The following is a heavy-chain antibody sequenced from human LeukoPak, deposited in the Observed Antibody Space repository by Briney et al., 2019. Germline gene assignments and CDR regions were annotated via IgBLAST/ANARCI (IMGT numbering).Heavy chain of an antibody. J-gene: IGHJ4*02. CDR3: ARSEYYYDSSGYYPPDY. Sequence: PGGSLRLSCEGSGFTFRTSSMNWVRQAPGKGLEWVAVISYDGSNKYYADSVKGRFTISRDNSKNTLYLQMNSLRAEDTAVYYCARSEYYYDSSGYYPPDYWGQGTLVTVSS. D-gene: IGHD3-22*01. CDR1: GFTFRTSS. CDR2: ISYDGSNK. V-gene: IGHV3-30-3*01.